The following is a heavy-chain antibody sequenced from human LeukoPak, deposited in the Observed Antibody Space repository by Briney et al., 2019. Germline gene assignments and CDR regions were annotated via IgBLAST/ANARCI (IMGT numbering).Heavy chain of an antibody. D-gene: IGHD6-19*01. J-gene: IGHJ4*02. CDR3: ARDRDSSGWFDY. CDR1: GGSISGFY. V-gene: IGHV4-59*01. Sequence: SETPSLTCTVSGGSISGFYWGWIRQPPGKGLEWIGFIYYSGSANYNPSLKSRVTMSVDTSKNQFSLKLSSVTAADTAFYYCARDRDSSGWFDYWGQGTLVTVSS. CDR2: IYYSGSA.